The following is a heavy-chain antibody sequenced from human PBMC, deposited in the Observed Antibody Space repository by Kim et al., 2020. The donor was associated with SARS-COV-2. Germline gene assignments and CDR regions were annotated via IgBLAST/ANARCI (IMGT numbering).Heavy chain of an antibody. CDR2: IYYSGST. J-gene: IGHJ3*02. V-gene: IGHV4-39*01. CDR1: GGSISSSSYY. D-gene: IGHD6-19*01. Sequence: SETLSLTCTVSGGSISSSSYYWGWIRQPPGKGLEWTGSIYYSGSTYYNPSLKSRVTISVDTSKNQFSLKLSSVTAADTAVYYCARGRIGWEDNDAYDIWG. CDR3: ARGRIGWEDNDAYDI.